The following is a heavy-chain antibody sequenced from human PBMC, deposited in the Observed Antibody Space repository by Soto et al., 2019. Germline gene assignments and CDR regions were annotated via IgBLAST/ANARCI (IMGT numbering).Heavy chain of an antibody. J-gene: IGHJ6*02. CDR1: GFTIDDFA. D-gene: IGHD6-6*01. CDR3: AKDLKRLVYYYYGMDV. Sequence: PGGSLRLSWAPSGFTIDDFAMHRVRQAPGKGLEWVSGISWNSDNIAYADSVRGRFTISRDNAKNSLYLQMNSLRAEDTAVYYCAKDLKRLVYYYYGMDVWGQGTTVTVSS. CDR2: ISWNSDNI. V-gene: IGHV3-9*01.